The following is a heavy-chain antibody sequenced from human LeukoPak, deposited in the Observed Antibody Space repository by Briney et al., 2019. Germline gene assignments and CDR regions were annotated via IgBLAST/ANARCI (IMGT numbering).Heavy chain of an antibody. CDR2: IKQDGSEK. CDR3: ARYIAVAGTFY. CDR1: GSTFSNYW. J-gene: IGHJ4*02. V-gene: IGHV3-7*01. D-gene: IGHD6-19*01. Sequence: GGSLRLSCATSGSTFSNYWMSWVRQAPGKGLEWVANIKQDGSEKYYVDSVKGRFTISRDNAKNSLYLQMNSLRAEDTAVYYCARYIAVAGTFYWGQGTLVTVSS.